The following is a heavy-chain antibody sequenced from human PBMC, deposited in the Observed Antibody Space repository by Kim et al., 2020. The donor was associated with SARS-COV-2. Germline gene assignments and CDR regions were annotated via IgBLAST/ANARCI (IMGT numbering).Heavy chain of an antibody. CDR3: ARRAYTSGWWYFYY. V-gene: IGHV3-74*01. CDR2: INSDGTTT. J-gene: IGHJ4*02. Sequence: GGSLRLSCAASGFTFSSYWMHWVRQAPGKGLVWVSRINSDGTTTSYGDSVKGRFTLSRDNAKNTLYLQMNSLRAEDTAVYYCARRAYTSGWWYFYYWGQGTLVTVSS. D-gene: IGHD6-19*01. CDR1: GFTFSSYW.